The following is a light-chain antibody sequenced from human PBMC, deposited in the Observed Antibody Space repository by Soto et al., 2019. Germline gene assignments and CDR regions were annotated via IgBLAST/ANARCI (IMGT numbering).Light chain of an antibody. CDR1: QSVGSN. J-gene: IGKJ1*01. CDR2: GAS. Sequence: EIMMKQSPATLSVSPGERVTLSCRARQSVGSNLAWYQQKPGQAPRLLIYGASTRATGIPARFSGSGSGTEFTLTISSLQSEDFAVYYCQQYNNWPRTFGQGTKVDI. CDR3: QQYNNWPRT. V-gene: IGKV3-15*01.